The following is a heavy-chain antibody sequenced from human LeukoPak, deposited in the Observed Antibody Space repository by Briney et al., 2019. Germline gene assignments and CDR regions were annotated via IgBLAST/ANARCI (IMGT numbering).Heavy chain of an antibody. CDR1: GGSISSYY. V-gene: IGHV4-4*07. CDR2: IDTSGNT. J-gene: IGHJ4*02. Sequence: SETLSLTCTVSGGSISSYYWSWIRQPAGKGLEWIGRIDTSGNTNYKPSLKSRVTVLIDTSKSQFSLKVNSVTAADTAVYYCARLPLGAFGEVLNFDLWGQGTVVTVSS. D-gene: IGHD3-10*01. CDR3: ARLPLGAFGEVLNFDL.